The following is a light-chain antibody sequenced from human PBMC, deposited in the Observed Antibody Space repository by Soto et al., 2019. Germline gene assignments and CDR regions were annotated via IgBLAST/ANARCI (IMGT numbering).Light chain of an antibody. CDR2: AAS. J-gene: IGKJ1*01. Sequence: DIQMTQSPSTLSASVGDRVTITCRASQSISSYLAWYQQKPGKAPKLLIYAASTLQSGVPSRFSGSGSGTDFTLTISCLQSEDFATYYCQQYYSYSWTFGQGTKVDIK. CDR3: QQYYSYSWT. CDR1: QSISSY. V-gene: IGKV1-9*01.